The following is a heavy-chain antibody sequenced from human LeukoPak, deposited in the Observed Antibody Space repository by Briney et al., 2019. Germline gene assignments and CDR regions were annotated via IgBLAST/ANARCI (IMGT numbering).Heavy chain of an antibody. V-gene: IGHV3-21*03. CDR1: GFTFSSYS. Sequence: GGSLRLSCAASGFTFSSYSMNWVRQAPGKGLEWVSSISSSSSYIYYADSVKGRFTISRDNAKNTLYLQMNSLRAEDTAVYYCAKGDLEWLLSWFGPWGQGTLVTVSS. CDR3: AKGDLEWLLSWFGP. D-gene: IGHD3-3*01. J-gene: IGHJ5*02. CDR2: ISSSSSYI.